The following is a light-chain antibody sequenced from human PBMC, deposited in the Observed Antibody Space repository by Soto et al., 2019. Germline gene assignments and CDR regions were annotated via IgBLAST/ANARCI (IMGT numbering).Light chain of an antibody. CDR2: GAS. CDR3: QQYNNWPPWT. V-gene: IGKV3-15*01. J-gene: IGKJ1*01. Sequence: EIVMTQSPATLSVSPGERATLSCRASQSVSSNLAWYQQKPGQAPRLLIYGASTRATGIPARFSGSGSRTEFTLTICSLQSEDFAVYYCQQYNNWPPWTFGQGPKVEIK. CDR1: QSVSSN.